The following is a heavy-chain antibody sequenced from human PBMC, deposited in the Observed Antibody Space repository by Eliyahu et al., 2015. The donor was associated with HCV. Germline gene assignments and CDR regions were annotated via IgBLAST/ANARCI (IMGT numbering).Heavy chain of an antibody. J-gene: IGHJ6*02. Sequence: QLQLQESGPGLVKPSETLSLTCTVXGGSISSSSXYXGWXRQPPGKGLGWIGSIYYSGSTYYYPSLKSRVTISVDTSKNQFSLKLSSVTAADTAVYYCARDPVMGPFWSGYYNPLRQNYYYGMDVWGQGTTVTVSS. CDR1: GGSISSSSXY. V-gene: IGHV4-39*02. CDR3: ARDPVMGPFWSGYYNPLRQNYYYGMDV. CDR2: IYYSGST. D-gene: IGHD3-3*01.